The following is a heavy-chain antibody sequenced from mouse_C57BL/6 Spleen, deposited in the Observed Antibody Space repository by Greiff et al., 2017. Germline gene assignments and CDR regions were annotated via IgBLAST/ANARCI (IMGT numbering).Heavy chain of an antibody. CDR3: ARDQDYYGSSYSYAMDY. CDR1: GFTFSSYA. D-gene: IGHD1-1*01. J-gene: IGHJ4*01. V-gene: IGHV5-4*01. CDR2: ISDGGSYT. Sequence: EVQLVESGGGLVKPGGSLKLSCAASGFTFSSYAMSWVRQTPEKRLEWVATISDGGSYTYYPDNVKGRFTISRDNAKNNLYLQMSHLKSEDTAMYYCARDQDYYGSSYSYAMDYWGQGTSVTVSS.